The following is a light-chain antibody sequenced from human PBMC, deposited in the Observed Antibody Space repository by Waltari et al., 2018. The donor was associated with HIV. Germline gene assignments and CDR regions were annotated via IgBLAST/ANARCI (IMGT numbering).Light chain of an antibody. J-gene: IGLJ1*01. Sequence: NFILTQPHSVSESPGKTVTISCTRTSGHIASSYVQWNQQRPGSSPTPLIYANNQRPSGVPDRFSGSIDSSSNSASLTISGLRTEDEADYYCQSHDNKIFYVFGGGTYVTVL. CDR2: ANN. CDR1: SGHIASSY. V-gene: IGLV6-57*01. CDR3: QSHDNKIFYV.